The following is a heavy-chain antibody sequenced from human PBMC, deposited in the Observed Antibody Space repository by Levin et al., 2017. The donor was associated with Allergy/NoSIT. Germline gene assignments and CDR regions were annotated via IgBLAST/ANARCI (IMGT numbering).Heavy chain of an antibody. Sequence: GGSLRLSCAASGFTFSSYAMSWVRQAPGKGLEWVSAISGSGGSTYYADSVKGRFTISRDNSKNTLYLQMNSLRAEDTAVYYCAKDMDYYDSSGYWANDYWGQGTLVTVSS. CDR2: ISGSGGST. CDR1: GFTFSSYA. J-gene: IGHJ4*02. V-gene: IGHV3-23*01. D-gene: IGHD3-22*01. CDR3: AKDMDYYDSSGYWANDY.